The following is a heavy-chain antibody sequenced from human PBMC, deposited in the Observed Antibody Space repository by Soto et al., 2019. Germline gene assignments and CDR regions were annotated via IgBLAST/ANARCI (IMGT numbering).Heavy chain of an antibody. J-gene: IGHJ5*02. CDR1: GGSISSYY. CDR2: IYYSGST. V-gene: IGHV4-59*12. Sequence: SETLSLTCTVSGGSISSYYWSWIRQPPGKGLEWIGYIYYSGSTNYNPSLKSRVTISVDTSKNQFSLKLSSVTAADTAVYYCARASANAMGGYNWFDPWGQGTLVTVSS. CDR3: ARASANAMGGYNWFDP. D-gene: IGHD2-2*01.